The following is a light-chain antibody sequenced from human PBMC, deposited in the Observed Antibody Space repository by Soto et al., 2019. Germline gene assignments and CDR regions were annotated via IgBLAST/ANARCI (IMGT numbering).Light chain of an antibody. CDR1: SSDVGGYNY. CDR2: DVN. V-gene: IGLV2-8*01. CDR3: SSYAGSNRGV. J-gene: IGLJ3*02. Sequence: QSALTQPPSASGSPGQSVTISCTGTSSDVGGYNYVSWYLQHPGKAPKLMIYDVNKWPSGVPDRFSGSKSGNTASLTVSGLQAEDEADYYCSSYAGSNRGVFGGGTKVTVL.